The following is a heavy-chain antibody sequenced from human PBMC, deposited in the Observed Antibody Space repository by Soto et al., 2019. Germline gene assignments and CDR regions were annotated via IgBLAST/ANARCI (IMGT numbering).Heavy chain of an antibody. CDR2: ISYDGSNK. CDR1: GFTFSSNG. V-gene: IGHV3-30*18. J-gene: IGHJ4*02. Sequence: QVQLVESGGGVVQPGRSLRLSCAASGFTFSSNGMHWVRQAPGKGLEWVAVISYDGSNKYYADSVKGRFTISRDNSKNTLYLQMNSLRAEDTAVYYCAKDVGSSGWYLDYWGQGTLVTVSS. CDR3: AKDVGSSGWYLDY. D-gene: IGHD6-19*01.